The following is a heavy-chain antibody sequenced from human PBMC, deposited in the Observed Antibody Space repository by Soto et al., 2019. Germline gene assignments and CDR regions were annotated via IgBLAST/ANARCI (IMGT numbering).Heavy chain of an antibody. V-gene: IGHV3-74*01. CDR1: GFSFSSYW. CDR3: ARERGGYSSDF. Sequence: EVQLVESGGGLVQPGGSLRLSCAASGFSFSSYWMHWLRQVPGKGLVWVSRINGDGDYTNYADSVKGRFTISRDNAKNQLYLQMNSLRAEDTAVYYCARERGGYSSDFWGQGTLVTVSS. J-gene: IGHJ4*02. CDR2: INGDGDYT. D-gene: IGHD2-15*01.